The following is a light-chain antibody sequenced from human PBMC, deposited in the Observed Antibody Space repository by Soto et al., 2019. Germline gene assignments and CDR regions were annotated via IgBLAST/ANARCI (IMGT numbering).Light chain of an antibody. V-gene: IGKV3-20*01. CDR2: GAS. Sequence: EVVLTQSPGTLSLSPGERATLSCRASQGVTTAYLAWYQHKPGQAPRLLIYGASNRATGIPDRFSSSGSGTDFTLTISRLEPEDFAVYSCHQYGDSPLFTFAPGTKVDLK. CDR3: HQYGDSPLFT. CDR1: QGVTTAY. J-gene: IGKJ3*01.